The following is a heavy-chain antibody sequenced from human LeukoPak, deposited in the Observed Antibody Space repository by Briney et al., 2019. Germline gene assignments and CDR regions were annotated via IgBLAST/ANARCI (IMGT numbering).Heavy chain of an antibody. D-gene: IGHD3-22*01. V-gene: IGHV1-46*01. Sequence: ASVKVSCKASGYTFTSYYMHWVRQAPGQGLEWMGIINPSGGSTSYAQKFQGRVTMTRDTSTSTVYMELSSLRSDDTAVYFCARESYYDSSGYYYLFDYWGQGTLVTVSS. CDR1: GYTFTSYY. CDR3: ARESYYDSSGYYYLFDY. J-gene: IGHJ4*02. CDR2: INPSGGST.